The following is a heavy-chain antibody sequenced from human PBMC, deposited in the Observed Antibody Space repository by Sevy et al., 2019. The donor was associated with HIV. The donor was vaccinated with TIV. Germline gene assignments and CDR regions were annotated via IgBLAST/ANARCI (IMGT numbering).Heavy chain of an antibody. V-gene: IGHV3-23*01. D-gene: IGHD1-26*01. J-gene: IGHJ4*02. CDR3: AKVRVAVTRDFDY. Sequence: GGSLRLSCAASGLTFSTFDMHWVRQGPGKGPEWVSLISGNGGRIYYADSVKGRFTSSRDNSKNTLYLQMNSLRPEDTAVYYCAKVRVAVTRDFDYWGQGTLVNVSS. CDR1: GLTFSTFD. CDR2: ISGNGGRI.